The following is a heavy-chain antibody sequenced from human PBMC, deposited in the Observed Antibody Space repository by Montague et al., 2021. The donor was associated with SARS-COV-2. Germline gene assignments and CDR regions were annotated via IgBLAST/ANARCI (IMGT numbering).Heavy chain of an antibody. CDR3: AKRLDDYFDY. CDR1: GFTFSFYA. J-gene: IGHJ4*02. D-gene: IGHD1-1*01. CDR2: IYSGGSST. Sequence: SLRLSLSASGFTFSFYAMSWVRQAPGKGLQWVSVIYSGGSSTYYADSVKGRFTISRDNSKNTLYLQMDSLRAEDTAVYYCAKRLDDYFDYWGQGTLVTVSS. V-gene: IGHV3-23*03.